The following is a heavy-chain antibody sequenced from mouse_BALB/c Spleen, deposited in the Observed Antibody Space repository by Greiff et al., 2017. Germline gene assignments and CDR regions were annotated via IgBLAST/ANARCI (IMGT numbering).Heavy chain of an antibody. J-gene: IGHJ4*01. D-gene: IGHD1-1*01. CDR3: ARSTYYGSSSYAMDY. CDR1: GYSITSDYA. Sequence: EVMLVESGPGLVKPSQSLSLTCTVTGYSITSDYAWNWIRQFPGNKLEWMGYISNSGSTSYNPSLKSRISITRDTSKNQFFLQLNSVTTEDTATYYCARSTYYGSSSYAMDYWGQGTSVTVSS. V-gene: IGHV3-2*02. CDR2: ISNSGST.